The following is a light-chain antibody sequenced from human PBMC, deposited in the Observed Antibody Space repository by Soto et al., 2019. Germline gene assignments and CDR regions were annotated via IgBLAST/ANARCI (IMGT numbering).Light chain of an antibody. J-gene: IGKJ1*01. CDR2: DAF. Sequence: ETVLTQSLATLSLSPGERATLSCRASQSVGNYLAWYQQKPGQSPRLLIYDAFYRAPGIPARFSASGSGTDFTLTLNSLEPEDFAVYYCQQRSNWPLTFGQGPKVDFK. CDR3: QQRSNWPLT. V-gene: IGKV3-11*01. CDR1: QSVGNY.